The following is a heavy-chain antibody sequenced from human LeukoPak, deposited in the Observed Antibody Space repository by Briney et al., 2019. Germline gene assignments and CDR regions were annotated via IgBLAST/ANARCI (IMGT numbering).Heavy chain of an antibody. D-gene: IGHD7-27*01. CDR3: ARVNRGYYYYYMDV. J-gene: IGHJ6*03. V-gene: IGHV1-69*13. Sequence: ASVEVSCKASGGTFSSYAISWVRQAPGQGLEWMGGIIPIFGTANYAQKFQGRVTITADESTSTAYMELSSLRSEDTAVYYCARVNRGYYYYYMDVWGKGTTVTISS. CDR1: GGTFSSYA. CDR2: IIPIFGTA.